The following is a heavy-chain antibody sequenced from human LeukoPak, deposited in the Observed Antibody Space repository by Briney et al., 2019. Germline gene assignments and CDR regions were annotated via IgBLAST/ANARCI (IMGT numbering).Heavy chain of an antibody. CDR1: GGSISSSSYY. CDR3: AREGISIFGVVMFRYGMDV. J-gene: IGHJ6*02. Sequence: SETLSLTCTVSGGSISSSSYYWSWIRQPPGKGLEWIGEINHSGSTNYNPSLKSRVTISVDTSKNQFSLKLSSVTAADTAVYYCAREGISIFGVVMFRYGMDVWGQGTTVTVSS. CDR2: INHSGST. D-gene: IGHD3-3*01. V-gene: IGHV4-39*07.